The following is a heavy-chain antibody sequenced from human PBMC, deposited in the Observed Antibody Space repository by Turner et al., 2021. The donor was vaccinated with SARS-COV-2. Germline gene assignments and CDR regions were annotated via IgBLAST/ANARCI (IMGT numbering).Heavy chain of an antibody. CDR2: ISSNGRST. J-gene: IGHJ4*02. V-gene: IGHV3-64D*06. CDR3: VKGSY. CDR1: GFTFSSYV. Sequence: EVQLLESGGGLVQPGGSLRLSCSASGFTFSSYVMHWVRQAQGKGMEYVSAISSNGRSTYYADSVKGRFTISRDNSKNTLYLQMSSLRAEDTAVYYCVKGSYWGQGTLVTVSS.